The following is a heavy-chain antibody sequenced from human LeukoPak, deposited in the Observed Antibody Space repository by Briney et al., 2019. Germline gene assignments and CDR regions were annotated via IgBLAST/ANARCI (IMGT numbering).Heavy chain of an antibody. CDR2: ISGSGGST. D-gene: IGHD5-18*01. CDR3: AKVKGLWFSYGMDV. CDR1: GFTFSSYA. V-gene: IGHV3-23*01. J-gene: IGHJ6*02. Sequence: PGASLRLSCAASGFTFSSYAMSWVRQAPGKGLEWVSAISGSGGSTYYADSVKGRFTTSRDKSKNTLYLQMNSLRAEDTAVYYCAKVKGLWFSYGMDVWGQGTTVTVSS.